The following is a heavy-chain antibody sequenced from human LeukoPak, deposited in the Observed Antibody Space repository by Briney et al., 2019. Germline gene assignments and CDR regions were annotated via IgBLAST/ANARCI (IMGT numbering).Heavy chain of an antibody. D-gene: IGHD3-16*02. V-gene: IGHV4-34*01. J-gene: IGHJ4*02. CDR3: ARGGATFSVGGVIVAYYFDF. CDR2: SDHCGST. Sequence: SETLSLTCAVYGGSFSGYYWSWIRQPPGKGLEWLGESDHCGSTNYNPSLKSRVTISVDTSKNQFSLKLTSVTAADTAVYYCARGGATFSVGGVIVAYYFDFWGQGTLVTVSS. CDR1: GGSFSGYY.